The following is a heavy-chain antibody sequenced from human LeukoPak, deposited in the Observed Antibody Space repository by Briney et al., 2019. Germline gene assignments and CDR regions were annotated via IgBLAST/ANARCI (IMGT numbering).Heavy chain of an antibody. CDR2: MNPNSGNT. CDR1: GYTFTSYD. CDR3: ARSDSPYYDFWSGPPGAFDI. J-gene: IGHJ3*02. D-gene: IGHD3-3*01. V-gene: IGHV1-8*01. Sequence: GASVKVSCKASGYTFTSYDINWVRQATGQGLEWMGWMNPNSGNTGYAQKFQGRVTMTRDTSTSTVYMELSSLRSEDTAVYYCARSDSPYYDFWSGPPGAFDIWGQGTMVTVSS.